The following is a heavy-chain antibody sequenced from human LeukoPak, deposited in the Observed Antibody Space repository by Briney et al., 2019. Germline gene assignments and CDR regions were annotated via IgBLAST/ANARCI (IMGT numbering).Heavy chain of an antibody. CDR2: IKSKTDGGTT. CDR1: GFTFSNAW. D-gene: IGHD3-10*01. J-gene: IGHJ4*02. V-gene: IGHV3-15*01. CDR3: TTYLVNYYGSGSGTLDY. Sequence: GGSLRLSYAASGFTFSNAWMSWVRQAPGKGLEWVGRIKSKTDGGTTDYAAPVKGRFTISRDDSKNTLYLQMNSLKTEDTAAYYCTTYLVNYYGSGSGTLDYWGQGTLVTVSS.